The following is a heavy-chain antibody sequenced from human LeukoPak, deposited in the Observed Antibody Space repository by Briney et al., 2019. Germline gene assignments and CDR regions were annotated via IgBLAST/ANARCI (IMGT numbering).Heavy chain of an antibody. CDR3: ARGRGWLQSTPFDY. D-gene: IGHD5-24*01. J-gene: IGHJ4*02. Sequence: SETLSLTCTVPGDSISRYYWSWIRQPPRKGLERIGYIYYSGSTNYNPSLKVRVTISVDTSKNQFSLKLSSVTAADTAVYYCARGRGWLQSTPFDYWGQGTLVTVSS. CDR2: IYYSGST. V-gene: IGHV4-59*01. CDR1: GDSISRYY.